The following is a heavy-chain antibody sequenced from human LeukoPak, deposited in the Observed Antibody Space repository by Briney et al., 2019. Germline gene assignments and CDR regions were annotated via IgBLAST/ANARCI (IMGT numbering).Heavy chain of an antibody. CDR1: GFTFSSYW. Sequence: GGSLRLSCAASGFTFSSYWMTWVRQAPGQGLEWVANINQDGSERYYVDSVKARFTISRDNAKNSLYLQMNSLIAEDTAVYYCARDLNWETYWGQGTLVTVSS. V-gene: IGHV3-7*01. CDR2: INQDGSER. D-gene: IGHD7-27*01. CDR3: ARDLNWETY. J-gene: IGHJ4*02.